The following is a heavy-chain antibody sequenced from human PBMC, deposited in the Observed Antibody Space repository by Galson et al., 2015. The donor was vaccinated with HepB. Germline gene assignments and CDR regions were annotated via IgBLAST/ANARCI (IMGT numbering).Heavy chain of an antibody. D-gene: IGHD3-22*01. Sequence: SLRLSCAASGFTFSSYGMHWVRQAPGKGLEWVSYISGSSSSIYYADSVKGRFTISRDNAKKLLYLQMNSLRAEDTAVYYCARDYYDSSGYFDYWGQGTLVTVSS. CDR3: ARDYYDSSGYFDY. V-gene: IGHV3-48*04. J-gene: IGHJ4*02. CDR2: ISGSSSSI. CDR1: GFTFSSYG.